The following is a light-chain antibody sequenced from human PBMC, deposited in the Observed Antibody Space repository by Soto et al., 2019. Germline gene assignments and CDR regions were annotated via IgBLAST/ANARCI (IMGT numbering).Light chain of an antibody. V-gene: IGLV2-8*01. CDR2: EVV. Sequence: QSVLTQPPSASGSPGQSVTISCTGTKNDIGVYDFVSWYQHHPGKAPRLIIYEVVQRPSGVPERFSGSKSGTSASLAITGLQAEDEADYYCQAYDYSLTASVFGGGTKLTVL. CDR3: QAYDYSLTASV. CDR1: KNDIGVYDF. J-gene: IGLJ3*02.